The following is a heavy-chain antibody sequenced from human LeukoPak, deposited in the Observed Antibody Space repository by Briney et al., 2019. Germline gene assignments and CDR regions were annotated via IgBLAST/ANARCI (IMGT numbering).Heavy chain of an antibody. CDR2: TSGSGDNT. CDR1: GFTFSSYA. Sequence: GGSLRLSCAASGFTFSSYAMSWVRQTPGKGLEWVSTTSGSGDNTHYAESVKGRFTISRDNSKNTLSLQMNSLRAEDTAIYYCAKVPRESSGSYCGFDCWGQGTVVLVS. D-gene: IGHD1-26*01. V-gene: IGHV3-23*01. J-gene: IGHJ4*02. CDR3: AKVPRESSGSYCGFDC.